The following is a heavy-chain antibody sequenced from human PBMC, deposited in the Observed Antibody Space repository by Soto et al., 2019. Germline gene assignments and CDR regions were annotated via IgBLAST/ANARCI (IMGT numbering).Heavy chain of an antibody. J-gene: IGHJ5*02. CDR2: IYYSGST. CDR3: AMVLFGRGNWFDH. D-gene: IGHD3-3*01. Sequence: QVQLQESGPGLVKPSETLSLTCTVSGGSISSYYWSWIRQPPGKGLECIGYIYYSGSTNYNPSLTSLIIISVDTSKNQFSLMLRPVTAADTAVYYCAMVLFGRGNWFDHWGQGTLVTVSS. V-gene: IGHV4-59*01. CDR1: GGSISSYY.